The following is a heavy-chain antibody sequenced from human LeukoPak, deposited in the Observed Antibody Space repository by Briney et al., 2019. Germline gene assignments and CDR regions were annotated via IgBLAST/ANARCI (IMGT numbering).Heavy chain of an antibody. D-gene: IGHD1-7*01. Sequence: SETLSLTCAVYGGSFSGYSWTLIRQPPGKGLEWIGYIYYSGSTNYNPSLKSRVTISVDTSKNQFSLKLSSVTAADTAVYYCARSITGTTRAFDIWGQGTMVTVSS. V-gene: IGHV4-59*08. J-gene: IGHJ3*02. CDR2: IYYSGST. CDR1: GGSFSGYS. CDR3: ARSITGTTRAFDI.